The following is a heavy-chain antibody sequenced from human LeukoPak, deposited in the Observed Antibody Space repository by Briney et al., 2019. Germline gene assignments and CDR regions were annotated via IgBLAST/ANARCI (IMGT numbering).Heavy chain of an antibody. CDR2: IIPIFGTA. V-gene: IGHV1-69*01. CDR3: ARGGYYYDSSGYYPFDY. CDR1: AGTFSSYA. D-gene: IGHD3-22*01. J-gene: IGHJ4*02. Sequence: ASVTLSCTASAGTFSSYAISWVRQAPGQGLEWMGGIIPIFGTANYAQKFQGRVTITADESTSTAYMELSSLRSEDTAVYYCARGGYYYDSSGYYPFDYWGQGTLVTVSS.